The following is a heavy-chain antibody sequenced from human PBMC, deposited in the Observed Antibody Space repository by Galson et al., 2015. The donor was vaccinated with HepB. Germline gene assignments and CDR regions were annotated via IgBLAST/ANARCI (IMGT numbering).Heavy chain of an antibody. J-gene: IGHJ6*02. Sequence: ETLSLTCAVSGGSISSSNWWSWVRQPPGKGLEWIGEIYHSGSTNYNPSLKSRVTISVDKSKNQFSLKLSSVTAADTAAYYCARGSITGTLAVWMDVWGQGTTVTVSS. CDR2: IYHSGST. D-gene: IGHD1/OR15-1a*01. V-gene: IGHV4-4*02. CDR3: ARGSITGTLAVWMDV. CDR1: GGSISSSNW.